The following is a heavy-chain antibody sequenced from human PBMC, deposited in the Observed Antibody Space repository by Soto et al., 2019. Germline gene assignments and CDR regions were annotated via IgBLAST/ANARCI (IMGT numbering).Heavy chain of an antibody. J-gene: IGHJ4*02. D-gene: IGHD3-3*02. CDR2: ISGSGGNT. Sequence: EVHLLESGGGLVQPGGSLRLSCKASGFTFSIYAMSWVRQAPGKGLEWVSSISGSGGNTYYADSVKGRFTISRDNSKNTLYLQMNRLRGDDTAVYYCAKDPPLPNAALDVPFDYWCQGTLVTVFS. CDR3: AKDPPLPNAALDVPFDY. CDR1: GFTFSIYA. V-gene: IGHV3-23*01.